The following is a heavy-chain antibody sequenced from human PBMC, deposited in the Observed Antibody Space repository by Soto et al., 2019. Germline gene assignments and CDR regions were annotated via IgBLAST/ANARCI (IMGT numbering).Heavy chain of an antibody. D-gene: IGHD1-26*01. J-gene: IGHJ5*02. CDR3: ARDETGDGYWFDP. Sequence: SETLSLTCTVSGGSISSGGYYWSWIRQHPGKGLEWIGYIYYSGSTYYNPSLKSRVTISVDTSKNQFSLKLSSVTAADTAVYYCARDETGDGYWFDPWGQGTLVTVSS. CDR1: GGSISSGGYY. V-gene: IGHV4-31*03. CDR2: IYYSGST.